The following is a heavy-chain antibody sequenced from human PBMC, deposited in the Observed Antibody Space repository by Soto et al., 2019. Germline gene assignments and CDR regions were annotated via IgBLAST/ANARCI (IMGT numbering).Heavy chain of an antibody. Sequence: QVQLVESGGGVVQPGRSLRLSCAASGFTFSSYAMHWVRQAPGKGLEWVAVISYDGSNKYYADSVKGRFTISRDNSKNTLYLQMNSLRAEDTAVHYCARALMVRGARVDYWGQGTLVTVSS. J-gene: IGHJ4*02. D-gene: IGHD3-10*01. V-gene: IGHV3-30-3*01. CDR3: ARALMVRGARVDY. CDR1: GFTFSSYA. CDR2: ISYDGSNK.